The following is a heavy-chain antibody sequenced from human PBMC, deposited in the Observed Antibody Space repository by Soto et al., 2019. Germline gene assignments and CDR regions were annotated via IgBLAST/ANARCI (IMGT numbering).Heavy chain of an antibody. CDR1: GVSFSGYY. CDR2: INHSGST. V-gene: IGHV4-34*01. J-gene: IGHJ4*02. CDR3: ARGPSGDFWSGYLFDY. Sequence: PSETLSLTCAVYGVSFSGYYWSWIRQPPGKGLEWIGEINHSGSTNYNPSLKSRVTISVDTSKNQFSLKLSSVTAADTAVYYCARGPSGDFWSGYLFDYWGQGTLVTVSS. D-gene: IGHD3-3*01.